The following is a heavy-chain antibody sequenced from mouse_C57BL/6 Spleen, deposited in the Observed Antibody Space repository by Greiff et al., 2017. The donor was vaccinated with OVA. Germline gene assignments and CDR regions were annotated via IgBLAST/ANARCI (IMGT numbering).Heavy chain of an antibody. Sequence: VKLLESGAELVRPGASVTLSCKASGYTFTDYEMHWVKQTPVHGLEWIGAIDPETGGTAYNQKFKGKAILTADKSSSTAYMELRSLTSEDSAVYYCLYSNYAYWGQGTLVTVSA. CDR1: GYTFTDYE. D-gene: IGHD2-5*01. J-gene: IGHJ3*01. CDR2: IDPETGGT. V-gene: IGHV1-15*01. CDR3: LYSNYAY.